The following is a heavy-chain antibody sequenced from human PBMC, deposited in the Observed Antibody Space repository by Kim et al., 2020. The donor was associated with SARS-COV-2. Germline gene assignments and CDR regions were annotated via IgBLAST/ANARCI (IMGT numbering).Heavy chain of an antibody. D-gene: IGHD2-15*01. J-gene: IGHJ4*02. CDR3: ASRGFDGGYYFDY. V-gene: IGHV1-69*02. Sequence: SVKVSCKASGGTFSSYTISWVRQAPGQGLEWMGRIIPILGIANYAQKFQGRVTITADKSTSTAYMELSSLRSEDTAVYYCASRGFDGGYYFDYWGQGTLVTVSS. CDR1: GGTFSSYT. CDR2: IIPILGIA.